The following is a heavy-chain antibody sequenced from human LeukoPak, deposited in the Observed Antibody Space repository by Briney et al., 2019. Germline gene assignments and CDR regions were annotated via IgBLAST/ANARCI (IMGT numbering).Heavy chain of an antibody. CDR1: GYTFTGYY. CDR2: INPNSGGT. CDR3: AREGGRYCSSTSCYLYY. J-gene: IGHJ4*02. Sequence: ASVKVSCKASGYTFTGYYMHWVRQAPGQGLEWMGWINPNSGGTNYAQKFQGRVTMARDTSISTAYMELSRLRSDDTAVHYCAREGGRYCSSTSCYLYYWGQGTLVTVSS. V-gene: IGHV1-2*02. D-gene: IGHD2-2*01.